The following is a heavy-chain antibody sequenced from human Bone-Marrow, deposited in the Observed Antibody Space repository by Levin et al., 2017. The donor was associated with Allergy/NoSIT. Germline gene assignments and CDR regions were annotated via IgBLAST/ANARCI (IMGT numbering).Heavy chain of an antibody. Sequence: SETLSLTCAVYGGSFSGYYWSWIRQPPGKGLEWIGEINHSGSTNYNPSLKSRVTISVDTSKNQFSLKLSSVTAADTAVYYCARHKRKGYCSRNNWFDPWGQGTLVTVSS. CDR2: INHSGST. CDR3: ARHKRKGYCSRNNWFDP. CDR1: GGSFSGYY. V-gene: IGHV4-34*01. D-gene: IGHD2-2*01. J-gene: IGHJ5*02.